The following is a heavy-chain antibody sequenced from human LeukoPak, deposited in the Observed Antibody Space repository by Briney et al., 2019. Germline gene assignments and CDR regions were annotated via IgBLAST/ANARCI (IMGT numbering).Heavy chain of an antibody. CDR3: ARDAYHDSSGTPNYYYYAMEV. D-gene: IGHD3-22*01. CDR1: GYTFTSSG. CDR2: ISAYNGNT. J-gene: IGHJ6*02. V-gene: IGHV1-18*01. Sequence: ASVKVSCKASGYTFTSSGINWVRQAPGQRLEWMGWISAYNGNTNYAQKLQGRVTMTTDTSTSTAYMELRSLRSDDTAVYYCARDAYHDSSGTPNYYYYAMEVWGQGTTVTVSS.